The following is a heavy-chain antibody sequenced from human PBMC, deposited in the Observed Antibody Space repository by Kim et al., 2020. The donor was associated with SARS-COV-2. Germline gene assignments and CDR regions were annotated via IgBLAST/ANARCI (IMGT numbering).Heavy chain of an antibody. CDR3: TRESGNYENDFDN. Sequence: GGSLRLSCAASGFSLSRYWMHWVRHAPGKGLVWVARISYEDSTRYVDSVMGRFTISKDSAKNTVYLQMNSLGAEDTAVYYCTRESGNYENDFDNWGQGTLVTVS. CDR1: GFSLSRYW. D-gene: IGHD4-4*01. J-gene: IGHJ4*02. V-gene: IGHV3-74*01. CDR2: ISYEDST.